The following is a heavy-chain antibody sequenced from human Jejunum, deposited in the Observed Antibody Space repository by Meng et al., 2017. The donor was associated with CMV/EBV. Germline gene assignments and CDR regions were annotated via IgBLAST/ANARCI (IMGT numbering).Heavy chain of an antibody. Sequence: YAMIWVHPAPGKGLEWVSAISGSGGSTYYADSVKGRFTISRDNSKNTLYLQMNSLRAEDTAVYYCAKPRPLYGDYAYYYYGMDVWGQGTTVTVSS. D-gene: IGHD4-17*01. CDR2: ISGSGGST. CDR1: YA. V-gene: IGHV3-23*01. J-gene: IGHJ6*02. CDR3: AKPRPLYGDYAYYYYGMDV.